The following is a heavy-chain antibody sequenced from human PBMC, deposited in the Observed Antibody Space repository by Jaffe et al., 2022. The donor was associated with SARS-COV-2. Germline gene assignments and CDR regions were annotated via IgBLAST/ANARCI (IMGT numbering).Heavy chain of an antibody. CDR3: ARQSTMTRSAFDV. V-gene: IGHV3-7*03. Sequence: EVQLVESGGGLVQPGGSLRLPCVASGFTLSSHWMSWVRQAPGGGLEWVAQTKPDGSEAYYVGSVKGRFTISRDNAKNSLYLQMNDLRVEDTAVYYCARQSTMTRSAFDVWGRGTVVTVSS. CDR2: TKPDGSEA. CDR1: GFTLSSHW. J-gene: IGHJ3*01. D-gene: IGHD3-22*01.